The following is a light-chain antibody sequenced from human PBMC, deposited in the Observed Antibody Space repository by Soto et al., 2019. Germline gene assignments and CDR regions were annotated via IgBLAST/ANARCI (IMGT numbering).Light chain of an antibody. CDR2: EVT. J-gene: IGLJ2*01. CDR3: SSYTTTTTLV. Sequence: QSALTQPASVSGSPGQSITISCTGTSGDIGIYNYVSWYQHHADKAPKLIIYEVTNRPSGISHRFSGSKSGNTASLTISGLQAEDEADYYCSSYTTTTTLVFGGGTQLTVL. V-gene: IGLV2-14*01. CDR1: SGDIGIYNY.